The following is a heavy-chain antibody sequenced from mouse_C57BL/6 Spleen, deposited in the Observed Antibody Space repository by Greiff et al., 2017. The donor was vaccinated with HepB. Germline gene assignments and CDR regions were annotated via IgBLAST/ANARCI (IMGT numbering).Heavy chain of an antibody. V-gene: IGHV2-2*01. Sequence: QVHVKQSGPGLVQPSQSLSITCTVSGFSLTSYGVHWVRQSPGKGLEWLGVIWSGGSTDYNAAFISRLSISKDNSKSQVFFKMNSLQADDTAIYYCARKRYDYPYYYAMDYWGQGTSVTVSS. CDR1: GFSLTSYG. J-gene: IGHJ4*01. CDR2: IWSGGST. CDR3: ARKRYDYPYYYAMDY. D-gene: IGHD2-4*01.